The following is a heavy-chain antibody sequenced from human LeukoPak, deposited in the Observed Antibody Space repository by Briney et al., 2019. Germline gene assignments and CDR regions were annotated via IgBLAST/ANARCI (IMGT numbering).Heavy chain of an antibody. Sequence: GGSLRLSCAASEFTISSYWMSWVRQAPGKGLEWVANIKQDGSEKYYVDSVKGRFTISRDNAKSSLYLQMNSLRAEDTAVYYCARRSGSYDYWGQGPLVTVSS. CDR3: ARRSGSYDY. CDR1: EFTISSYW. CDR2: IKQDGSEK. D-gene: IGHD1-26*01. V-gene: IGHV3-7*01. J-gene: IGHJ4*02.